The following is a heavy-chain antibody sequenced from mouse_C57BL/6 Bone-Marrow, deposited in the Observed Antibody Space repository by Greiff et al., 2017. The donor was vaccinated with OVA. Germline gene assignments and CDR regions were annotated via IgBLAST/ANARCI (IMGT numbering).Heavy chain of an antibody. CDR3: ARREEAAYYSNYAWFAY. V-gene: IGHV1-62-2*01. CDR1: GYTFTEYT. CDR2: FYPGSGSI. D-gene: IGHD2-5*01. J-gene: IGHJ3*01. Sequence: VQLQQSGAELVKPGASVKLSCKASGYTFTEYTIHWVKQRSGQGLEWIGWFYPGSGSIKYNEKFKDKATLTADKYSSTVYMELSRLTSEDSAVYVCARREEAAYYSNYAWFAYWGQGTLVTVSA.